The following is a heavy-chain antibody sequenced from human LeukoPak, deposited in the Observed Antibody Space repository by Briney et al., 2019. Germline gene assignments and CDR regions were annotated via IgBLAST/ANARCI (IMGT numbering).Heavy chain of an antibody. D-gene: IGHD2-21*02. CDR3: ASRGIPASYCGGDCSFYYYYGMDV. CDR1: GGTFSSYA. CDR2: IIPIFGTA. Sequence: SVKVSCKASGGTFSSYAISWVRQAPGQGLEWMGGIIPIFGTANYAQKFQGRVTITADESTSTAYMELSSLRSEDTAVYYCASRGIPASYCGGDCSFYYYYGMDVWGQGTTVTVSS. V-gene: IGHV1-69*01. J-gene: IGHJ6*02.